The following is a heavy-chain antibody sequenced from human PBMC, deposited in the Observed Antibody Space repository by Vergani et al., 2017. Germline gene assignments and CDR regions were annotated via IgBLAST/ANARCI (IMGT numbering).Heavy chain of an antibody. CDR3: AKDRGSYDY. CDR1: GFTFSSYG. V-gene: IGHV3-30*18. CDR2: ISYDGSNK. J-gene: IGHJ4*02. D-gene: IGHD1-26*01. Sequence: QVQLVESGGGVVQPGRSLRLSCAASGFTFSSYGMHWVRQAPGNGLEWVAVISYDGSNKYYADSVKGRFTISRDNSKNTLYLQMNSLRAEDTAVYYCAKDRGSYDYWGQGTLVTVSS.